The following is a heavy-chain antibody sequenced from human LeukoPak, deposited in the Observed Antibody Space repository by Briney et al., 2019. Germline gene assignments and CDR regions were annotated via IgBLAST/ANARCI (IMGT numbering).Heavy chain of an antibody. CDR3: ARLYYYDSRGLDY. CDR1: GFTFSNAW. Sequence: GGSLRLSCAASGFTFSNAWMSWVRQAPGQGLEWVSFIYSDGRTYYAHSVNGRFTISRDNSRNTLYLQMNSLRAEDTAVYYCARLYYYDSRGLDYWGQGTLVTVSS. V-gene: IGHV3-53*01. CDR2: IYSDGRT. D-gene: IGHD3-22*01. J-gene: IGHJ4*02.